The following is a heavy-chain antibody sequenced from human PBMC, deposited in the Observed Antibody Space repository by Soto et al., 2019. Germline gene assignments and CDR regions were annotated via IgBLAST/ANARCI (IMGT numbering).Heavy chain of an antibody. J-gene: IGHJ5*02. V-gene: IGHV1-8*01. Sequence: QVQLVQSGAEVKKPGASVKVSCKASGYTFTSYDINWVRQATGQGPEWMGWMNPNSGNTGYAQKCQGRVTMTRNTSISTAYMELSSLRSEDTAVYYCAPVTNKYNWFDPWGQGTLVTVSS. CDR2: MNPNSGNT. D-gene: IGHD4-4*01. CDR3: APVTNKYNWFDP. CDR1: GYTFTSYD.